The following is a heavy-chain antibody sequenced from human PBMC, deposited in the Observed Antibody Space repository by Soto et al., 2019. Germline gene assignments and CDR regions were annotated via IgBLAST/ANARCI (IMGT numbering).Heavy chain of an antibody. Sequence: ETLSLTCSVSGGSISNYYWSWIRQPPGEGLEWIGYIYYTGSTNYNPSLKSRVTMSVDSSKNQFSLNLRSVTAADTAVYYCARAPYSNYEDYWGQGTLVTVSS. CDR3: ARAPYSNYEDY. V-gene: IGHV4-59*01. J-gene: IGHJ4*02. CDR1: GGSISNYY. D-gene: IGHD4-4*01. CDR2: IYYTGST.